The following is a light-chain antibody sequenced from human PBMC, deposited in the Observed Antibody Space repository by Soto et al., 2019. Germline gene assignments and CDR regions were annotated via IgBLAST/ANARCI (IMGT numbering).Light chain of an antibody. CDR2: GGS. Sequence: DIVLTQAPGTQSLSPGERDTLYCRASQSVSSNHLAWYQQKPGQAPRLLIYGGSSRATGIPVRFSGSGSETDFTLTITRLEPEDFAMYYCQQYSSSRTFGQGTKVDIK. CDR3: QQYSSSRT. J-gene: IGKJ1*01. CDR1: QSVSSNH. V-gene: IGKV3-20*01.